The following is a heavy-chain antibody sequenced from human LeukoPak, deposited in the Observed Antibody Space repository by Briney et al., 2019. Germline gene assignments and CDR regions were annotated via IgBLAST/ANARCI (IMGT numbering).Heavy chain of an antibody. Sequence: GGSLRLSCAASGFTFSSYSMNWVRQAPGKGLEWVSSISSSSSYIYYADSVKGRFTISRDNSKNTLYLQMNSLRAEDTAVYYCAREHSDGYKTCGFDYWGQGTLVTVSS. CDR2: ISSSSSYI. CDR1: GFTFSSYS. CDR3: AREHSDGYKTCGFDY. D-gene: IGHD5-24*01. V-gene: IGHV3-21*01. J-gene: IGHJ4*02.